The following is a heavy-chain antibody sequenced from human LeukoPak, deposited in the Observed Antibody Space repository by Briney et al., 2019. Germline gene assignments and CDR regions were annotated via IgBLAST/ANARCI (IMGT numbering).Heavy chain of an antibody. D-gene: IGHD2-15*01. CDR3: ARDQVVAAAINVYYYMDV. Sequence: PGGSLRLSCAASGSTFSGHLLHWVRQAPGKGLEWVAGTAYEGGEKYYADSVSGRFTISRDNSDNTVYLQMNSLRAEDTAVYYCARDQVVAAAINVYYYMDVWGKGTTVTVSS. J-gene: IGHJ6*03. V-gene: IGHV3-30*07. CDR1: GSTFSGHL. CDR2: TAYEGGEK.